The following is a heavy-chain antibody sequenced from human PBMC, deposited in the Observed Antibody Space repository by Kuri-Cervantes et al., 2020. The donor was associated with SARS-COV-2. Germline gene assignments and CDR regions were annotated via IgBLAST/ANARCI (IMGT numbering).Heavy chain of an antibody. J-gene: IGHJ6*02. CDR1: GFTFSIYA. D-gene: IGHD6-13*01. Sequence: GESLKISCAPSGFTFSIYAMNWVRQGPRKGLEWVSGISGSGATTYYADSVKGRFTISRDNSKNTLYLQMNSLRAEDTAVYYCAKARSSSRYFSVGGDYYYGMDVWGQGTTVTVSS. CDR2: ISGSGATT. CDR3: AKARSSSRYFSVGGDYYYGMDV. V-gene: IGHV3-23*01.